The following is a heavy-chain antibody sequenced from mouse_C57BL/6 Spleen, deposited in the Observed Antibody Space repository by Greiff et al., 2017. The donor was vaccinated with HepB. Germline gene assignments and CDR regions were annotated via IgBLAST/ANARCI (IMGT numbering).Heavy chain of an antibody. CDR2: INPNNGGT. CDR3: ASPPGLDYAMDY. V-gene: IGHV1-22*01. CDR1: GYTFTDYN. Sequence: EVKLMESGPELVKPGASVKMSCKASGYTFTDYNMHWVKQSHGKSLEWIGYINPNNGGTSYNQKFKGKATLTVNKSSSTAYMELRSLTSEDSAVYYCASPPGLDYAMDYWGQGTSVTVSS. D-gene: IGHD4-1*01. J-gene: IGHJ4*01.